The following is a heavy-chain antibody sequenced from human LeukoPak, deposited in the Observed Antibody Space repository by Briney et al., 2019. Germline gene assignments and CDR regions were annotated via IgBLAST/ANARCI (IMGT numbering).Heavy chain of an antibody. Sequence: GASVMVSCKASGYTFTSYYMHWVRQAPGQGLEWMGIINPSGGSTSYTQKFQGRVTMTRDTSTTTVYMELSSLRSQDTAVYYCARHKEVGDYYYFDYWGQGTLVTVSS. CDR2: INPSGGST. J-gene: IGHJ4*02. CDR3: ARHKEVGDYYYFDY. D-gene: IGHD2/OR15-2a*01. CDR1: GYTFTSYY. V-gene: IGHV1-46*01.